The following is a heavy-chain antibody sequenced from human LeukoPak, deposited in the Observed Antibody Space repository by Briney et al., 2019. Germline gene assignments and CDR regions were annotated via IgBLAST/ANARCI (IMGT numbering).Heavy chain of an antibody. CDR3: AREYSGYDLPWFDY. Sequence: GGSLRLSCTASGFTFGDYAMSWFRQAPGKGLEWVGFIRSKAYGGTTEYAASVKGRFTISGDDSKSIAYLQMNSLRAEDTAVYYCAREYSGYDLPWFDYWGQGTLVTVSS. CDR1: GFTFGDYA. D-gene: IGHD5-12*01. CDR2: IRSKAYGGTT. V-gene: IGHV3-49*03. J-gene: IGHJ4*02.